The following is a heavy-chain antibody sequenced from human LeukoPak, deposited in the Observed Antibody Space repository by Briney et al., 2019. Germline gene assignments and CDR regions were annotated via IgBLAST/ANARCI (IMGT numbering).Heavy chain of an antibody. CDR2: IYYSGST. V-gene: IGHV4-59*01. Sequence: SETLSLTCTVSGGSISSYYWSWIRQPPGKGLEWIGHIYYSGSTNYNPSLKSRVTISVDTSKNKFSLKLSSVTAADTAVYYCARYTIFEFDPWGQGTLVTVSS. D-gene: IGHD3-3*01. J-gene: IGHJ5*02. CDR1: GGSISSYY. CDR3: ARYTIFEFDP.